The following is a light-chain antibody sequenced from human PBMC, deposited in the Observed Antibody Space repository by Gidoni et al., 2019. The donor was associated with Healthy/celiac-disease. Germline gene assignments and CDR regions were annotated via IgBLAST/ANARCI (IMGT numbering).Light chain of an antibody. CDR3: QPYYRTPLT. CDR1: QSVLSSSNNQNY. Sequence: DIVRTQSPDWLAESLGERATSNCKSSQSVLSSSNNQNYLAWYQQKPGQPPKLLLYGASTRESGVPDRFSGRVSGTYFTLTFCSLQATHVAVSSFQPYYRTPLTFGGWTQVDLK. J-gene: IGKJ4*01. CDR2: GAS. V-gene: IGKV4-1*01.